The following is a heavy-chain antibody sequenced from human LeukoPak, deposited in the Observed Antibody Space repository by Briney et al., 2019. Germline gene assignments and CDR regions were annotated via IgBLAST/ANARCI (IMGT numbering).Heavy chain of an antibody. V-gene: IGHV1-69*04. Sequence: SVKVSCKASGGTFSSYAISWVRQAPGQGLEWMGRIIPILGIANYAQKFQGRVTITADKSTSTAYMELGSLRSEDTAVYYCATRAVAGRSVEDYWGQGTLVTVSS. CDR3: ATRAVAGRSVEDY. D-gene: IGHD6-19*01. J-gene: IGHJ4*02. CDR1: GGTFSSYA. CDR2: IIPILGIA.